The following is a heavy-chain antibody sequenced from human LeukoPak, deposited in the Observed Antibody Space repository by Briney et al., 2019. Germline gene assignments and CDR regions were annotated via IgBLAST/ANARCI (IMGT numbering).Heavy chain of an antibody. CDR1: GFTFSSHA. D-gene: IGHD6-6*01. V-gene: IGHV3-23*01. Sequence: PGGSLRLSCAASGFTFSSHAMSWVRQAPGKGLEWVSAISGSGGSTYYADSVKGRFTISRDNSKNTLYLQMNSLRAEDTAVYYCARRGSSSFAPDDYWGQGTLVTVSS. J-gene: IGHJ4*02. CDR2: ISGSGGST. CDR3: ARRGSSSFAPDDY.